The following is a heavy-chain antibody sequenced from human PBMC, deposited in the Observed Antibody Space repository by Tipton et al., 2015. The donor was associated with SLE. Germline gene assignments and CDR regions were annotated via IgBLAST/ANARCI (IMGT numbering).Heavy chain of an antibody. V-gene: IGHV3-9*01. Sequence: SLRLSCAASGFTFDDYAMHWVRQAPGEGLEWVSGISWNGGSIGYADSVKGRFTISRDNAKTSLYLQMNSLRAADTALYYCARGSSWFDYWGQGTLVTVSS. J-gene: IGHJ4*02. CDR2: ISWNGGSI. CDR3: ARGSSWFDY. CDR1: GFTFDDYA. D-gene: IGHD6-13*01.